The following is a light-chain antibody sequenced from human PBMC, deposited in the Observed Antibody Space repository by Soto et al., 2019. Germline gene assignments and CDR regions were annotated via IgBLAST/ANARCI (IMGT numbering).Light chain of an antibody. CDR1: QTVSSTY. J-gene: IGKJ1*01. CDR3: QQYGTAPGT. V-gene: IGKV3-20*01. CDR2: GAS. Sequence: VLTQSAGTLSLSPGERATLSCRASQTVSSTYLAWYQQKPGQAPRLLIYGASSRATGIPDRFSGSGSGTDFTLTISGLQPEDFAVYYCQQYGTAPGTFGQGTKVDIK.